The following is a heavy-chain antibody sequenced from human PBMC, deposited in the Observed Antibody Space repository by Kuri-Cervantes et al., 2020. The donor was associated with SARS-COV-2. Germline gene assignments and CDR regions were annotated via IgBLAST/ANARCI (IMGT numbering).Heavy chain of an antibody. CDR3: ARSQGYCTANSCSWNWFDP. V-gene: IGHV1-69*13. CDR2: IIPTFDTA. J-gene: IGHJ5*02. Sequence: SVKVSCKASGGTFSSYSVNWVRQAPGQGLEWMGRIIPTFDTATYAQKFQGRVIFTADESSSTAYMEVNSLTSEDTAVYFYARSQGYCTANSCSWNWFDPWGQGTQVTVSS. D-gene: IGHD2-8*02. CDR1: GGTFSSYS.